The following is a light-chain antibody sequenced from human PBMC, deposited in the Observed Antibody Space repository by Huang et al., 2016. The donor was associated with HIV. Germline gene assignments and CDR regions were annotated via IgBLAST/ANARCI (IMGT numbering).Light chain of an antibody. CDR3: QQYYGTLMYT. J-gene: IGKJ2*01. V-gene: IGKV4-1*01. CDR1: QSVLYTSNNKSH. CDR2: WAS. Sequence: DIVLTQSPDSLAVSLGERATINCKSSQSVLYTSNNKSHLAWYQQKPGQPPRLLIYWASIRESGVPDRFSGSGSGTDFTLTIRSLQAEDVAVYYCQQYYGTLMYTFGQGTKLEIK.